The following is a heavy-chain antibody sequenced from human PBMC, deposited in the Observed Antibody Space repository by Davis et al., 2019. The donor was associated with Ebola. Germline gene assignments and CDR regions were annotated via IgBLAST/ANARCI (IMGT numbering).Heavy chain of an antibody. CDR1: GFTFSSHG. Sequence: GESLKISCAASGFTFSSHGMHWLRQAPGKEPEWVTFIRSDGSDKYYADSVRGRFTISRDNSRNTYLQMDNLRPEDTAVYYCARDQDWAFDYWGQGTLITVSS. D-gene: IGHD3-9*01. J-gene: IGHJ4*02. V-gene: IGHV3-30*02. CDR2: IRSDGSDK. CDR3: ARDQDWAFDY.